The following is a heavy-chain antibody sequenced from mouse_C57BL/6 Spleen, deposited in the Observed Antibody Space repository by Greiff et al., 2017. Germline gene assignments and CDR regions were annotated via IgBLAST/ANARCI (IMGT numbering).Heavy chain of an antibody. J-gene: IGHJ3*01. D-gene: IGHD1-1*01. CDR3: ARRAVGATDWFAY. Sequence: VQLQQPGAELVKPGASVKMSCKASGYTFTSYWITWVKQRPGQGLEWIGDIYPGSGSTNYNEKFKSKATLTVDTSSSTAYMQLSSLTSEDSAVYYCARRAVGATDWFAYWGQGTLVTVSA. CDR1: GYTFTSYW. CDR2: IYPGSGST. V-gene: IGHV1-55*01.